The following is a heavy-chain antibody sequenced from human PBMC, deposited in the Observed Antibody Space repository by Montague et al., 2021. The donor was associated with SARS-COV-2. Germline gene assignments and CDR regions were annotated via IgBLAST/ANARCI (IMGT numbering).Heavy chain of an antibody. CDR1: GGSISSYY. CDR3: ARAQNTCFIANCVNYFEV. V-gene: IGHV4-59*01. Sequence: SETLSLTCEVSGGSISSYYWSWIRQPPGKGLEGIGYVHYTGSTKYNPSLKTRVTLSLDTPKKHCSLKLKSVTAADTAVYYCARAQNTCFIANCVNYFEVWGLGALVTVSS. D-gene: IGHD1-1*01. CDR2: VHYTGST. J-gene: IGHJ4*02.